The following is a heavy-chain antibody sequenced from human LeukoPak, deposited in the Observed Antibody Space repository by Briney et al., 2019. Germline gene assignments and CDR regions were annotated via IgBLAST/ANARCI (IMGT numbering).Heavy chain of an antibody. J-gene: IGHJ4*02. CDR3: ARRSRVGYCSGGSCYSIDY. Sequence: ASVKVSCKASGYTFTSYYMHWVRQAPGQGLEWMGIINPSGGNTSYAQKFQGRVTMTRDASTSTVYMELSSLRSEDTAVYYCARRSRVGYCSGGSCYSIDYWGQGTLVTVSS. CDR1: GYTFTSYY. CDR2: INPSGGNT. D-gene: IGHD2-15*01. V-gene: IGHV1-46*01.